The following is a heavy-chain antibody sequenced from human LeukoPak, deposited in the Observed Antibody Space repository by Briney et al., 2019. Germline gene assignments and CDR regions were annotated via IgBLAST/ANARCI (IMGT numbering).Heavy chain of an antibody. V-gene: IGHV4-34*01. CDR3: ARPGAPINTMVRGYGMDV. CDR2: INHSGST. CDR1: GGSFSGYY. D-gene: IGHD3-10*01. J-gene: IGHJ6*02. Sequence: PSETLSLTCAVYGGSFSGYYWSWIRQPPGKGLEWIGEINHSGSTNYNPSLKSRVTISVDTSKNQFSLKLSSVTAADTAVYYCARPGAPINTMVRGYGMDVWGQGTTVTVSS.